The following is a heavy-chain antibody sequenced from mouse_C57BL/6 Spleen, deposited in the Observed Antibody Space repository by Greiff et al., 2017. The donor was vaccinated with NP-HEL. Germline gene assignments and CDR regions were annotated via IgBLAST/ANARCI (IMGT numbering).Heavy chain of an antibody. D-gene: IGHD1-3*01. CDR2: ISSGGSYT. J-gene: IGHJ4*01. Sequence: EVKLVESGGDLVKPGGSLKLSCAASGFTFSSYGMSWVRQTPDKRLEWVATISSGGSYTYYPDSVKGRFTISRDNAKNTLYLQMSSLKSEDTAMYYCARQINSLYAMDYWGQGTTVTVSS. V-gene: IGHV5-6*01. CDR1: GFTFSSYG. CDR3: ARQINSLYAMDY.